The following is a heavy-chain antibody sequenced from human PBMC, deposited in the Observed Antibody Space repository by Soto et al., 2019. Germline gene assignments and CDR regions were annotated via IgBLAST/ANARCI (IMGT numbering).Heavy chain of an antibody. CDR2: INHSGST. Sequence: PSETLSLTCAVYGGSFSGYYWSWIRQPPGKGLEWIGEINHSGSTNYNPSLKSRVTISVDTSKNQFSLKLSSVTAADTAVYYCARAHITMVRGVIITFYGMDVWGQGTTVS. CDR1: GGSFSGYY. CDR3: ARAHITMVRGVIITFYGMDV. J-gene: IGHJ6*02. D-gene: IGHD3-10*01. V-gene: IGHV4-34*01.